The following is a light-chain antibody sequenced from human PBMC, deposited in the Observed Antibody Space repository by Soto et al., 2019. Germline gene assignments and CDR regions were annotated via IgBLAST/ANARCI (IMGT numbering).Light chain of an antibody. Sequence: QSVLTQPPSVSGAPGQRVTISCTGSSSNIGAGYDVHGYQQLPGTAPKLLIYGNNNRPSGVPDRFSGSKSGTSASLAITGLQAEDEADYYCQSYDSSLNGWVFGGGTKLTVL. CDR1: SSNIGAGYD. J-gene: IGLJ3*02. V-gene: IGLV1-40*01. CDR3: QSYDSSLNGWV. CDR2: GNN.